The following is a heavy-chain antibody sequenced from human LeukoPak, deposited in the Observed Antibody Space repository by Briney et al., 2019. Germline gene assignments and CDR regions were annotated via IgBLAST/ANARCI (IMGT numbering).Heavy chain of an antibody. CDR3: AREGKQEWGNYYYYMDV. CDR1: GGTFSSYA. CDR2: IIPIFGTA. J-gene: IGHJ6*03. V-gene: IGHV1-69*05. Sequence: SVKVSCKASGGTFSSYAISWVRQAPGQGLEWMGGIIPIFGTANYAQKFQGRVTITTDESTSTAYMELSSLRSEDTAVYYCAREGKQEWGNYYYYMDVWGKGTTVTVSS. D-gene: IGHD7-27*01.